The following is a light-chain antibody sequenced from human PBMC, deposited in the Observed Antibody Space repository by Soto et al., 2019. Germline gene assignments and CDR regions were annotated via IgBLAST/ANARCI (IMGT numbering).Light chain of an antibody. CDR2: GSS. CDR3: RHDNNWCR. CDR1: HSVNSN. J-gene: IGKJ1*01. V-gene: IGKV3-15*01. Sequence: EIVMTQSPATLSVSPGERATLSYRASHSVNSNLAWYQQRPGRAPRLLISGSSTRATGVPARFSGSGSETECTRPISRRQSETFAVYYCRHDNNWCRFGQGTKVDIK.